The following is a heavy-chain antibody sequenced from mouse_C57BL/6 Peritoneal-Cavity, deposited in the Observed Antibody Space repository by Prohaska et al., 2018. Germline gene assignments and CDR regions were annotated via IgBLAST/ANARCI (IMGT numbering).Heavy chain of an antibody. V-gene: IGHV9-3*01. J-gene: IGHJ1*03. D-gene: IGHD2-1*01. Sequence: WVKQAPGKGLKWMGWINTYSGVPTYADDFKGRFAFSLETSASTAYLQINNLKNEDTATYFCARSEGNYLWYFGVWGTGTTVTVSS. CDR3: ARSEGNYLWYFGV. CDR2: INTYSGVP.